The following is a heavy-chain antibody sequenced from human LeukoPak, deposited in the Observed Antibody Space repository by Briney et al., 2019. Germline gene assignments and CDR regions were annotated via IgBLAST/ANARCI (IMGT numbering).Heavy chain of an antibody. J-gene: IGHJ3*02. D-gene: IGHD3-22*01. CDR3: ATYYYDSSGSAFDI. CDR2: IRSSSSYI. V-gene: IGHV3-21*01. Sequence: GGSLRLSCAASGFTFSSYSMNWVRQAPGKGLEWVSSIRSSSSYIYYADSVKGRFTISRDNARNSLYLQMNSLRAEDTAVYYCATYYYDSSGSAFDIWGQGTMVTVSS. CDR1: GFTFSSYS.